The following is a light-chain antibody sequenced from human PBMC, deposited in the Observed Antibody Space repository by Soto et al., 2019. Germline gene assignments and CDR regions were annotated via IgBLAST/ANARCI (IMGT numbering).Light chain of an antibody. CDR2: RDY. CDR1: NIGSKN. CDR3: QVWDSSTHVV. J-gene: IGLJ2*01. V-gene: IGLV3-9*01. Sequence: ELTQPLSVSVALGQTARITCGGNNIGSKNVHWYQQKPGQAPVLVIYRDYNRPSGIPERFSGSNSVNTATLSISRAQAGDEADYYCQVWDSSTHVVFGGGTKLTVL.